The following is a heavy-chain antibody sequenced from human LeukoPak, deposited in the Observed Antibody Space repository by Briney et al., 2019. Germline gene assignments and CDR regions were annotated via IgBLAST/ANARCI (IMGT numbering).Heavy chain of an antibody. Sequence: SETLSLTCTVSGGSISSSSYYWGWIRQPPGKGLEWIGEINHSGSTNYNPSLKSRVTISVDTSKNQFSLKLSSVTAADTAVYYCARADSGSFYYMDVWGKGTTVTVSS. CDR3: ARADSGSFYYMDV. D-gene: IGHD1-26*01. CDR2: INHSGST. J-gene: IGHJ6*03. CDR1: GGSISSSSYY. V-gene: IGHV4-39*07.